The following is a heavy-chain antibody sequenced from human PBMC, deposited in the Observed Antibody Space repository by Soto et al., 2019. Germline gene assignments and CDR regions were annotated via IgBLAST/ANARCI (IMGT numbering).Heavy chain of an antibody. V-gene: IGHV3-33*01. Sequence: QVQLVESGGGVVQPGRSLRLSCATSGFTFSGYDMHWVRQAPGKGLEWGAVIWYDGSNKYYADSVKGRFTISRDNSKNTLYLQMNSLRAEDTAVYYCAREGKDIVATIRPYYFDYWGQGTLVTVSS. D-gene: IGHD5-12*01. J-gene: IGHJ4*02. CDR3: AREGKDIVATIRPYYFDY. CDR2: IWYDGSNK. CDR1: GFTFSGYD.